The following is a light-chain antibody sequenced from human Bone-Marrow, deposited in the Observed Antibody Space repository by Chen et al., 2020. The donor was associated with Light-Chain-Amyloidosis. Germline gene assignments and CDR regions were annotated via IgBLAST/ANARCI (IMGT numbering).Light chain of an antibody. J-gene: IGLJ3*02. CDR2: DDS. CDR1: NIGSTS. CDR3: QVWDRSSDRPV. V-gene: IGLV3-21*02. Sequence: SYVLTQPSSVSVAPGQTATIACGGNNIGSTSVHWYQQTPGQAPLLVVYDDSDRPSGIPERLAGSDSGNTATLNGSRVEAGDEADYDCQVWDRSSDRPVFGGGTKLTVL.